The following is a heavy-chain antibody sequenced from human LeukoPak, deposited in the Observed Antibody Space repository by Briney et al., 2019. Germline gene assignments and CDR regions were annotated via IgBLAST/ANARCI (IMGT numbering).Heavy chain of an antibody. CDR1: GGSISSSSYY. CDR2: IYYSGST. D-gene: IGHD3-22*01. V-gene: IGHV4-39*01. J-gene: IGHJ3*02. CDR3: ARRNSWYYDSSGYARPEVYDI. Sequence: PSETLSLTCTVSGGSISSSSYYWGWIRQPPGKGLEWIGSIYYSGSTYYNPSLKSRVTISVDTSKNQFSLKLSSVTAADTAVYYCARRNSWYYDSSGYARPEVYDIWGQGTMVTVSS.